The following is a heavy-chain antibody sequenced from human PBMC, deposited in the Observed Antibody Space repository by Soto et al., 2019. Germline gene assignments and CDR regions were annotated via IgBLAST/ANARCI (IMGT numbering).Heavy chain of an antibody. Sequence: QVQLVESGGGVVQPGRSLRLSCAASGLTFSSYGMHWVRQAPGKGLEWVAVIWYDGSNKYYADSVKGRFTISRDNSKNTLYLQMNSLRAEDTAVYYCARADIVVVPAASTGGWFDPWGQGTLVTVSS. CDR2: IWYDGSNK. CDR1: GLTFSSYG. V-gene: IGHV3-33*01. CDR3: ARADIVVVPAASTGGWFDP. D-gene: IGHD2-2*01. J-gene: IGHJ5*02.